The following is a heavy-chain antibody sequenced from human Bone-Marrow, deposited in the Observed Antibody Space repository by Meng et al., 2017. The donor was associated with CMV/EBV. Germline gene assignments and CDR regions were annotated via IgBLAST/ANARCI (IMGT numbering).Heavy chain of an antibody. D-gene: IGHD1-26*01. V-gene: IGHV1-2*02. CDR2: INPNSGGT. J-gene: IGHJ4*02. CDR3: ASSYGGATPDY. Sequence: QFQLVPSGAEAKNPGASVKVSCTASGYTFTSHGISWVRQSPGQGLEWMGWINPNSGGTNYAQKFQGRVTMPRDTSISTAYMELSRLRSDDTAVYYCASSYGGATPDYWGQGTLVTVSS. CDR1: GYTFTSHG.